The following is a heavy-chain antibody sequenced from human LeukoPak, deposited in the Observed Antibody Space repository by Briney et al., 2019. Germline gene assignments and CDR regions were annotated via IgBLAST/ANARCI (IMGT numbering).Heavy chain of an antibody. CDR1: GFTFSSYA. CDR3: ARVRSRDDSSGYCDY. J-gene: IGHJ4*02. Sequence: GGSLRLSCAASGFTFSSYAMSWFRQAPGKGLEWVSAISGSGGSTYYADSVKGRFTISRDNSKNTLYLQMNSLRAEDTAVYYCARVRSRDDSSGYCDYWGQGTLVTVSS. V-gene: IGHV3-23*01. D-gene: IGHD3-22*01. CDR2: ISGSGGST.